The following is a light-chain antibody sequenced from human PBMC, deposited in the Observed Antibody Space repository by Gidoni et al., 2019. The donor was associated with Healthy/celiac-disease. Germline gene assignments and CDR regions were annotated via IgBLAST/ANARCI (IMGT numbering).Light chain of an antibody. CDR1: QSVSSN. J-gene: IGKJ4*01. Sequence: EIGMTRSPATLSVSPGERATLPCRASQSVSSNLAWYQQKPGQAPRLLIYGASTRATGIPARFSGSGSGTEFTLTISSLQSEDFAVYYCQQYNNWPPLTFGGGTKVEIK. V-gene: IGKV3-15*01. CDR3: QQYNNWPPLT. CDR2: GAS.